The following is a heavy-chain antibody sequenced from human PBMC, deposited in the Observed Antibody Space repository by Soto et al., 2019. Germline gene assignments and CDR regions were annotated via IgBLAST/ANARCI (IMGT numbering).Heavy chain of an antibody. Sequence: SVKVSCKASGGTFSSYAISWVRQAPGQGLEWMGGIIPIFGTANYAQKFQGRVTITADESTSTAYMELSSLRSEDTAVYYCARSRSDCISTSCYQGWFDPWGQGTLVTVSS. CDR1: GGTFSSYA. J-gene: IGHJ5*02. CDR3: ARSRSDCISTSCYQGWFDP. D-gene: IGHD2-2*01. CDR2: IIPIFGTA. V-gene: IGHV1-69*13.